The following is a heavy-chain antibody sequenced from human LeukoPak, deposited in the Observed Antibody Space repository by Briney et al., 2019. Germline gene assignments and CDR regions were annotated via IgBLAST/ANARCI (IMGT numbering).Heavy chain of an antibody. V-gene: IGHV1-46*01. CDR3: ARAGEWLVHFDY. J-gene: IGHJ4*02. Sequence: ASVKVPCKASGYTFTNYYMHWVRQAPGQGLEWMGIINPSGGSTKYAQKFQGRVTMTRDTSTSTVYMELSSLRSEDTAVYYCARAGEWLVHFDYWGQGTLVTVSS. D-gene: IGHD6-19*01. CDR1: GYTFTNYY. CDR2: INPSGGST.